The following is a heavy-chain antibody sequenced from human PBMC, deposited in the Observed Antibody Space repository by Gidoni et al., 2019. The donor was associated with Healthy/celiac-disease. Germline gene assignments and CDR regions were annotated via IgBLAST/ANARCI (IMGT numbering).Heavy chain of an antibody. CDR1: GFTFSSDG. V-gene: IGHV3-33*01. J-gene: IGHJ4*02. D-gene: IGHD3-10*01. CDR3: ARGGVYYGSGYSQYYFDY. CDR2: IWSDGSNK. Sequence: QVQLVESGGGVVQPGRSLRLCCAASGFTFSSDGMHWVRLAPGKGLEWVAVIWSDGSNKYYADSVKGRFTSSRDNSKNTLYLQMNSLRAEDTAVYYCARGGVYYGSGYSQYYFDYWGQGTLVTVSS.